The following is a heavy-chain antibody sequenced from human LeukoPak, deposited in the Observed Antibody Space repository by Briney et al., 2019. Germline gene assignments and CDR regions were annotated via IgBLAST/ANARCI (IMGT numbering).Heavy chain of an antibody. Sequence: GGSLRLSCAASGFTFSSYWMSWVRQAPGKGLEWVANIKQDGSEKYYVDSVKGRFTISRDNAKNSLYLQMNSLRAEDTAVYYCAREGSYGDWGQGFDYWGQGTLVTV. CDR2: IKQDGSEK. CDR3: AREGSYGDWGQGFDY. J-gene: IGHJ4*02. V-gene: IGHV3-7*01. CDR1: GFTFSSYW. D-gene: IGHD4-17*01.